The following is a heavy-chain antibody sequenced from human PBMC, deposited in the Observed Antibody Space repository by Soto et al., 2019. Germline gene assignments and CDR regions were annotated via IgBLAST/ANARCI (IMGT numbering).Heavy chain of an antibody. D-gene: IGHD3-3*01. Sequence: ASVKVSCKASGYTFTSYGISWVRQAPGQGLEWMGWISAYNGNTNYAQKLQGRVTMTTDTSTSTAYMELRSLRSDDTAVYYCARTWSRDFWSGYYTDYWGQGTLVTVSS. CDR1: GYTFTSYG. CDR3: ARTWSRDFWSGYYTDY. J-gene: IGHJ4*02. CDR2: ISAYNGNT. V-gene: IGHV1-18*01.